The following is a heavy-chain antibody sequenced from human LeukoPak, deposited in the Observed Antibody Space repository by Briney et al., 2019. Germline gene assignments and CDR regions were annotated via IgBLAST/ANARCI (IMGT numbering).Heavy chain of an antibody. J-gene: IGHJ3*02. Sequence: GGSLRLSCAASGFTFSSYAMHWVRQAPGKGLEWVAVISYDGSNKYYADSVKGRFTISRDNSKNTLYLQMNSLRAEDTAVYYCARGLPYYYDSSDSNDAFDIWGQGTMVTVSS. CDR1: GFTFSSYA. CDR2: ISYDGSNK. D-gene: IGHD3-22*01. V-gene: IGHV3-30-3*01. CDR3: ARGLPYYYDSSDSNDAFDI.